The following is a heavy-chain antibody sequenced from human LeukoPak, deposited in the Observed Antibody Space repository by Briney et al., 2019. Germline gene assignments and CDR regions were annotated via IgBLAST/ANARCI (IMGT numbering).Heavy chain of an antibody. CDR2: ISYDGNPK. CDR1: GFTFSDFG. Sequence: PGGSLRLSCTASGFTFSDFGIHWVRQAPGKGLDWVAGISYDGNPKYYADSVRGRFIISRDNSNNTLYLQLNSLRPDDTAVYYCAKVRGLYGRGFYAMDVWGQGITVTVAS. V-gene: IGHV3-30*18. CDR3: AKVRGLYGRGFYAMDV. D-gene: IGHD2-8*01. J-gene: IGHJ6*02.